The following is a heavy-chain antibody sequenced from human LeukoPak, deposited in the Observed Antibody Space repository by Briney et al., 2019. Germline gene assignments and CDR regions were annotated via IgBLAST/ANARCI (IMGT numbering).Heavy chain of an antibody. J-gene: IGHJ3*02. D-gene: IGHD6-19*01. V-gene: IGHV1-69*05. Sequence: SVKVSCKASGGTFSSYAISWVRQAPGQGLEWMGGIIPIFGTANYAQKFQGRVTITTDESTSTAYMELRSLRSEDTAVYYCARDRESSGWYGGTAFDIWGQGTMVTVSS. CDR1: GGTFSSYA. CDR2: IIPIFGTA. CDR3: ARDRESSGWYGGTAFDI.